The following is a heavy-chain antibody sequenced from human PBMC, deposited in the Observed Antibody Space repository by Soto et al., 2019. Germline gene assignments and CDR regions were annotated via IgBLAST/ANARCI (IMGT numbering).Heavy chain of an antibody. CDR3: AREFYDSSGYRYPAPLAY. J-gene: IGHJ1*01. D-gene: IGHD3-22*01. Sequence: ETLSDTWVINSSSIGGYYWGWIRASPGRGLEWIGEINHSGNTNYNPSPKSRVTISADTSKNQFSLKLTSVTAADTAVYYCAREFYDSSGYRYPAPLAYWGQGTHVT. CDR1: SSSIGGYY. V-gene: IGHV4-34*01. CDR2: INHSGNT.